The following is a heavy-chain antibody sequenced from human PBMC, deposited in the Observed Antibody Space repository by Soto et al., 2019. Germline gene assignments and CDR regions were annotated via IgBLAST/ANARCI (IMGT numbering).Heavy chain of an antibody. D-gene: IGHD3-9*01. CDR1: GGTSSSYA. Sequence: SVKVSCKASGGTSSSYAISWVRQAPGQGLEWMGGIIPIFGTANYAQKFQGRVTITADESTSTAYMELSSLRSEDTAVYYCARENDILTGYAFDIWGQGTMVTVSS. V-gene: IGHV1-69*13. CDR2: IIPIFGTA. CDR3: ARENDILTGYAFDI. J-gene: IGHJ3*02.